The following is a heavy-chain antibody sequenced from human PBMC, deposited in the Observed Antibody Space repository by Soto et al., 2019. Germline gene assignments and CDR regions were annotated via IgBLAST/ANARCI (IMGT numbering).Heavy chain of an antibody. CDR3: ARGRYSSGWYHWFDP. V-gene: IGHV1-3*01. Sequence: QVQLVQSGAEVKKPGASVKVSCKASGYTFTSYAMHWVRQAPGQRLEWMGWINAGNGNTKYSQKFQGRVTITRDTSASTAYMELSSLRSEDTAVYYCARGRYSSGWYHWFDPWGQGTLVTVSS. CDR2: INAGNGNT. J-gene: IGHJ5*02. D-gene: IGHD6-19*01. CDR1: GYTFTSYA.